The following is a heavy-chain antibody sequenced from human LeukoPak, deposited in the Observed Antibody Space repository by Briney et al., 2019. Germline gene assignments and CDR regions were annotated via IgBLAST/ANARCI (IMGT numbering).Heavy chain of an antibody. CDR1: GFTFSNAW. CDR2: TKSKISGGTT. D-gene: IGHD3-10*01. J-gene: IGHJ3*01. Sequence: GGSLRLSCAASGFTFSNAWMYWVRQAPGKGLEWVGRTKSKISGGTTDYAAPVKGRFTISRDDSKNTLYLQMNSLKTEDTAVYYCTTDAPYYYGSGTKTDAFDLWGQGTMVTVSS. CDR3: TTDAPYYYGSGTKTDAFDL. V-gene: IGHV3-15*01.